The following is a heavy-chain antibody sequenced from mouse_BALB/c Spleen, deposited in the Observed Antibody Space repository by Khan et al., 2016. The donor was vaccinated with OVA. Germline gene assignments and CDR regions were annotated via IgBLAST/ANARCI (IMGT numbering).Heavy chain of an antibody. CDR3: ARSGGNLHWYFDV. CDR2: MSSGSSTI. D-gene: IGHD3-1*01. Sequence: EVELVESGGDLVQPGGSRKLSCAASGFTFSNFGMHWVRQAPKKGLEWVAYMSSGSSTIYYVDTVKGRFTISRDNPKNILFLQMTSLRSEDTAMYYCARSGGNLHWYFDVWGAGTSVTVSS. J-gene: IGHJ1*01. V-gene: IGHV5-17*02. CDR1: GFTFSNFG.